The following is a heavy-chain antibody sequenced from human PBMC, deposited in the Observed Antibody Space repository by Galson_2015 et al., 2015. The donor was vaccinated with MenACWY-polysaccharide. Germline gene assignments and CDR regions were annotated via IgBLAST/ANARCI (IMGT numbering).Heavy chain of an antibody. V-gene: IGHV3-21*01. CDR3: ARDTGVSDY. Sequence: SLRLSCAASGFSFSDYHMNWVRQAPGKGLEWVSIISSSASYIYYADSVKGRFTISRDNAKNSLYLQMNSLRAEDTAIYYCARDTGVSDYWGQGTLVTVSS. D-gene: IGHD4-23*01. CDR1: GFSFSDYH. CDR2: ISSSASYI. J-gene: IGHJ4*02.